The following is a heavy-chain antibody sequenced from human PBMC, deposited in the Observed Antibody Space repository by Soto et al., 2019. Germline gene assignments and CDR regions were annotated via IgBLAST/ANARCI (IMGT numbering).Heavy chain of an antibody. CDR1: GFSFSSYW. V-gene: IGHV3-74*01. CDR2: INVGGTSI. D-gene: IGHD3-10*01. CDR3: ARAGSYRFDY. J-gene: IGHJ4*02. Sequence: EVQLVESGGTLVQPGGSLRLSCVGSGFSFSSYWVHWVRQPPGKGLEWVSRINVGGTSISYADSVKGRFTISRDNAKNTLYLQMDGLGVDDTAVYYCARAGSYRFDYWGLGTLVTVSS.